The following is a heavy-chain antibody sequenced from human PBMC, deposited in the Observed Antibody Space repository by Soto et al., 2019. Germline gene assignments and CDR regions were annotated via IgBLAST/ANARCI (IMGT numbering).Heavy chain of an antibody. CDR2: ISSDGSKK. CDR1: GFTFRTYG. CDR3: ARRRSRYLTLFDP. D-gene: IGHD1-26*01. V-gene: IGHV3-30*03. J-gene: IGHJ5*02. Sequence: VQLVESGGGLVQPGGSLRLSCAASGFTFRTYGMHWVRQAPGNGLERVSVISSDGSKKYYGSSVKGRFTISRDNPKNTVHLEKNSLTAKDTAVYYWARRRSRYLTLFDPGCKGTLVTV.